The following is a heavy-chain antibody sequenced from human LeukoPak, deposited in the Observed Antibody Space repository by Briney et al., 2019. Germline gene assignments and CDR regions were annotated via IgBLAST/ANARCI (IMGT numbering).Heavy chain of an antibody. CDR3: ARGWAVAGNPNWFDP. V-gene: IGHV3-33*01. Sequence: GRSLRLSCAASGFTFSSHGMHWVRQAPGKGLEWVAVIWSDGSNKYYVDSVKGRLTISRDNSKNTLYLQMNSLRAEDTAVYYCARGWAVAGNPNWFDPWGQGTLVTVSS. CDR2: IWSDGSNK. D-gene: IGHD6-19*01. CDR1: GFTFSSHG. J-gene: IGHJ5*02.